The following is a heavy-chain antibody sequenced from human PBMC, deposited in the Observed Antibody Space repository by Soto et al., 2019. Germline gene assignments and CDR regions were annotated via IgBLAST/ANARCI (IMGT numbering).Heavy chain of an antibody. CDR1: GGSFSGYY. CDR2: INHSGST. D-gene: IGHD1-26*01. CDR3: ARAPWSYSRRWHLTD. Sequence: ETLSLTCAVYGGSFSGYYWSWIRQPPGKGLEWIGEINHSGSTNYNPSLKSRVTISVDTSKNQFSLKLSSVTAADTAVYYCARAPWSYSRRWHLTDWGQGTLVTVSS. J-gene: IGHJ4*02. V-gene: IGHV4-34*01.